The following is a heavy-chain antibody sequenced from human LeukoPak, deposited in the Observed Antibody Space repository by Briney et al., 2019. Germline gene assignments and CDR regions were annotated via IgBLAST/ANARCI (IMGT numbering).Heavy chain of an antibody. Sequence: ASVKVSCKAHGYSFTIRTISCVPEAPGEGLEWMGWISAYNGNTNYAQKLQGRVTMTTDTSTSTAYMELRSLRSDDTAVYYCARGGEAIVTCVGSIIQYDFDYWGQGTLVTVSS. V-gene: IGHV1-18*01. CDR2: ISAYNGNT. J-gene: IGHJ4*02. CDR1: GYSFTIRT. D-gene: IGHD5-18*01. CDR3: ARGGEAIVTCVGSIIQYDFDY.